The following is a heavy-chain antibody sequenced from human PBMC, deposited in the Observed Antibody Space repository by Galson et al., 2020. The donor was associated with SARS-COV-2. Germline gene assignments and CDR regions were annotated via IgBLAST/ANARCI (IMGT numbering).Heavy chain of an antibody. Sequence: SETLSLTCAVYGGSFSGYYWSWIRQPPGKGLEWIGEINHSGSTNYNPSLKSRVTISVDTSKNQFSLKLSSVTAADTAVYYCARGRPSRTGYCSSTSCSNYYYYYGMDVWGQGTTVTVSS. CDR2: INHSGST. CDR3: ARGRPSRTGYCSSTSCSNYYYYYGMDV. CDR1: GGSFSGYY. J-gene: IGHJ6*02. D-gene: IGHD2-2*01. V-gene: IGHV4-34*01.